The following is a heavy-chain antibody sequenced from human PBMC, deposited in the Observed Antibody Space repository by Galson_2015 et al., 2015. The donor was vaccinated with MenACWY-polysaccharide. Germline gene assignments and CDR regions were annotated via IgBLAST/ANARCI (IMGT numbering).Heavy chain of an antibody. CDR1: GFTFSNFE. CDR3: ARDPYNYGYLGDY. CDR2: ISSSGSST. V-gene: IGHV3-48*03. J-gene: IGHJ4*02. D-gene: IGHD5-18*01. Sequence: SLRLSCAASGFTFSNFEMNWVRQAPGKGLEWVSYISSSGSSTYYPDSVTGRFTISRDNAKNSLYLQMNSLRAEDTAVYYCARDPYNYGYLGDYWGQGTLVTVSS.